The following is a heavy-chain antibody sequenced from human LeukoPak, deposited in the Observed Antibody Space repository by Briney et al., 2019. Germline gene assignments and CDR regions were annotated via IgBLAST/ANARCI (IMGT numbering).Heavy chain of an antibody. D-gene: IGHD6-13*01. V-gene: IGHV4-34*01. Sequence: SETLSLTCAVYGESFSGYYWSWIRQPPGKGLEWIGEVNHSGSTNYNPSLKSRVTISVDTSKNQFSLKLSSVTAAGTGVYYCARAEITAAGVPFDYWGQGTLVTASS. CDR1: GESFSGYY. J-gene: IGHJ4*02. CDR3: ARAEITAAGVPFDY. CDR2: VNHSGST.